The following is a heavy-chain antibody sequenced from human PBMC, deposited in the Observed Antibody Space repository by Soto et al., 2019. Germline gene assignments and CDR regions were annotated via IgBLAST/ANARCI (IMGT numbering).Heavy chain of an antibody. Sequence: SETLSLTCTVSGGSISSSSYYWGWIRQPPGKGLEWIGSIYYSGSTYYNPSLKSRVTISVDTSKNQFSLKLSSVTAADTAVYYCARVFTDDYGDYVPFDYWGQGTLVTVSS. CDR1: GGSISSSSYY. CDR2: IYYSGST. CDR3: ARVFTDDYGDYVPFDY. V-gene: IGHV4-39*07. J-gene: IGHJ4*02. D-gene: IGHD4-17*01.